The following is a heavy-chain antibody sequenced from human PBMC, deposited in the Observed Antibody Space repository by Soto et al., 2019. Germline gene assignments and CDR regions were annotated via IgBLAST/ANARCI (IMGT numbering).Heavy chain of an antibody. J-gene: IGHJ4*02. CDR1: GYAFTDYY. Sequence: ASVKVSCKASGYAFTDYYMHWVRQAPGQGLEWMGWINPNSGSTYYADSVKGRFTISRDTSKNTLYLQMNTLRAEDTALYYCATTLYGSGTYYSSYPALYWGQGTLLTVSS. V-gene: IGHV1-2*02. CDR3: ATTLYGSGTYYSSYPALY. D-gene: IGHD3-10*01. CDR2: INPNSGST.